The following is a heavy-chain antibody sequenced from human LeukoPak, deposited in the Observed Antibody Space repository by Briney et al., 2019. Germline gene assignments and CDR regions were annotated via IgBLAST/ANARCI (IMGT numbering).Heavy chain of an antibody. CDR1: GYSISSGYY. CDR2: INHSGST. J-gene: IGHJ4*02. V-gene: IGHV4-38-2*02. D-gene: IGHD1-26*01. CDR3: ARVVGAT. Sequence: SETLSLTCTVSGYSISSGYYWSWSRQPPGKGLEWIGEINHSGSTNYNPSLKSRVTISVDTSKNQFSLKLSSVTAADTAVYYCARVVGATWGQGTLVTVSS.